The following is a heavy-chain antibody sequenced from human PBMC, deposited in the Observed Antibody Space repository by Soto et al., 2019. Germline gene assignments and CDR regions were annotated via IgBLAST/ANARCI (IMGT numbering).Heavy chain of an antibody. CDR2: IYYSGST. CDR1: GGSISSGDYY. V-gene: IGHV4-30-4*01. CDR3: ARQGIVVVPAAHKYYDY. J-gene: IGHJ4*02. D-gene: IGHD2-2*01. Sequence: TLSLTCTVSGGSISSGDYYWSWIRQPPGKGLEWIGYIYYSGSTYYNPSLKSRVTISVDTSKNQFSLRLSSVTAADTAVYYCARQGIVVVPAAHKYYDYWGQGTLVTVSA.